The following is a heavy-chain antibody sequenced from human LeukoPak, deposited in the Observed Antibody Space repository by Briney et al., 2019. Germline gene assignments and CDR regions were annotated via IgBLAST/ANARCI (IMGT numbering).Heavy chain of an antibody. CDR2: FDPEDGET. J-gene: IGHJ3*02. CDR1: GYTFTGYY. V-gene: IGHV1-24*01. Sequence: ASVKVSCKASGYTFTGYYIHWVRQAPGKGLEWMGGFDPEDGETIYAQKFQGRVTMTEDTSTDTAYMELSSLRSEDTAVYYCATPGTTYDAFDIWGQGTMVTVSS. CDR3: ATPGTTYDAFDI. D-gene: IGHD4-17*01.